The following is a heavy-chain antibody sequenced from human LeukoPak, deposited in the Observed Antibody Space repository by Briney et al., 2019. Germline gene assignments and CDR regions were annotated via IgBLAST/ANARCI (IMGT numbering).Heavy chain of an antibody. CDR3: AKGLVVAARTYYYYYMDV. V-gene: IGHV3-23*01. Sequence: GGSLRLSCAGSGFSFSTYTMNWVRQAPGKGLEWVSGIFGSGDVTYYADSVKGRFTTSRDNSKNTLYLQMNSLRAEDTAVYYCAKGLVVAARTYYYYYMDVWGKGTTVTVSS. CDR2: IFGSGDVT. J-gene: IGHJ6*03. D-gene: IGHD2-15*01. CDR1: GFSFSTYT.